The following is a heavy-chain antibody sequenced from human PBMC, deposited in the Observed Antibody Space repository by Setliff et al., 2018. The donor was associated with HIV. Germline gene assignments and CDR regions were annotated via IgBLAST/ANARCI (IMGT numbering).Heavy chain of an antibody. Sequence: SETLSLTCAVYGGSFSGYYWSWIRQPPGKGLEWIGEINHSGSTNYNPSLKSRVTISVDTSMNQFSLRLNALTAADTAVYYCARLGGNWGYWFDPWSQGTLVTVSS. J-gene: IGHJ5*02. D-gene: IGHD7-27*01. CDR3: ARLGGNWGYWFDP. CDR2: INHSGST. CDR1: GGSFSGYY. V-gene: IGHV4-34*01.